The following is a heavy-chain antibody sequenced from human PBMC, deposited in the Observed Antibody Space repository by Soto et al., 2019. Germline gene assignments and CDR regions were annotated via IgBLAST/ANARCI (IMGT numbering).Heavy chain of an antibody. D-gene: IGHD6-6*01. CDR1: GGTFSSYA. Sequence: SVKVSCEASGGTFSSYAISWVRQAPGQGLEWMGGIIPIFGTANYAQKFQGRVTITADEPTSTAYMELSSLRSEDTAVYYCARDQRAGIAARPRDYYYGMDVWGQGTTVTVSS. CDR2: IIPIFGTA. V-gene: IGHV1-69*13. J-gene: IGHJ6*02. CDR3: ARDQRAGIAARPRDYYYGMDV.